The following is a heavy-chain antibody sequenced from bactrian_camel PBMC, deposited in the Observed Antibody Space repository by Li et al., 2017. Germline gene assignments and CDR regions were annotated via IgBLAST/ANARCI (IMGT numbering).Heavy chain of an antibody. V-gene: IGHV3S25*01. D-gene: IGHD6*01. CDR1: GYTAKTCS. CDR3: VRDFVGGTWYTPPVAQFGY. CDR2: INRGGSLT. Sequence: QLVESGGGSVQAGGSLRLSCAASGYTAKTCSWNWYRQFQGKGREWVSAINRGGSLTYYADSVKGRFTISRDNTKNTVYLQMNSLKHEDTAVYYCVRDFVGGTWYTPPVAQFGYWGQGTQVTVS. J-gene: IGHJ6*01.